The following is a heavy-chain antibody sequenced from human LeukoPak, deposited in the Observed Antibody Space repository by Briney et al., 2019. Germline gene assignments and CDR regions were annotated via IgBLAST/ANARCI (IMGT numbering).Heavy chain of an antibody. J-gene: IGHJ1*01. CDR2: IYYSGST. Sequence: TSETLSLTCTVSGGSISSSSYYWGWIRQPPGKGLECIGSIYYSGSTNYKSSLKSRVTISVDTSKNQFSLKLSSVTAADTAVYYCARLPRAAAPQYFQHWGQGTLVTVSS. CDR3: ARLPRAAAPQYFQH. CDR1: GGSISSSSYY. D-gene: IGHD6-13*01. V-gene: IGHV4-39*01.